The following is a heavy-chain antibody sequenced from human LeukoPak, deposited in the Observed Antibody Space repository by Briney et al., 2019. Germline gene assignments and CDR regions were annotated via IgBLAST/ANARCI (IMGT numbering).Heavy chain of an antibody. CDR2: IYYSGST. CDR1: GGSISSGGYY. D-gene: IGHD6-13*01. Sequence: SQTLSLTRTVSGGSISSGGYYWSWIRQHPGKGLEWIGYIYYSGSTYYNPSLKSRVTISVDTSKNQFSLKLSSVTAADTAVYYCAGLAAAGTPHYWGQGTLVTVSS. V-gene: IGHV4-31*03. CDR3: AGLAAAGTPHY. J-gene: IGHJ4*02.